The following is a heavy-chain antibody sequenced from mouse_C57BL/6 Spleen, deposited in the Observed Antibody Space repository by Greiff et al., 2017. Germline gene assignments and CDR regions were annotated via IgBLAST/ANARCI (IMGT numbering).Heavy chain of an antibody. V-gene: IGHV5-4*01. Sequence: EVPLVASGGGLVKPGGSLKLSCAASGFSFSSYAMSWVRPTPEKRLEWVATISDGGSYTYYPDNVKGRFTISRDNAKNNLYLQMSHLKSEDTAMYYCARLNAMDYWGQGTSVTVSS. CDR1: GFSFSSYA. CDR3: ARLNAMDY. CDR2: ISDGGSYT. J-gene: IGHJ4*01.